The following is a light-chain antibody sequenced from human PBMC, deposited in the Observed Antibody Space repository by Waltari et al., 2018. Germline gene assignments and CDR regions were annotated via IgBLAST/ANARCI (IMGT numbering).Light chain of an antibody. V-gene: IGKV2-30*01. CDR3: MQGKDWPYT. CDR2: RVS. CDR1: ERLVYTDGNTY. J-gene: IGKJ2*01. Sequence: MSQSPLSMTVTPGQPASISCTSSERLVYTDGNTYLSWYHQRPGRSPRRLIYRVSIRDSGVPDRFSGSGSDTDFTLTIGRVESEDVGLYYCMQGKDWPYTFGLGTKLQI.